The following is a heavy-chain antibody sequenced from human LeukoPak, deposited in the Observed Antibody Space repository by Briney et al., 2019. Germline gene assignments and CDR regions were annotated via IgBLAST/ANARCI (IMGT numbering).Heavy chain of an antibody. J-gene: IGHJ4*02. CDR3: ARCHYYGSGNYVRVYSPDY. CDR2: ISAYNGNT. Sequence: ASVKVSCKASNYTFTNYGISWVRQAPGQGLEWMGWISAYNGNTNYARTLQGRVTMTTDTSTSTAYMELRSLRSDDTAVYYCARCHYYGSGNYVRVYSPDYWGQGTLVTVSS. V-gene: IGHV1-18*01. D-gene: IGHD3-10*01. CDR1: NYTFTNYG.